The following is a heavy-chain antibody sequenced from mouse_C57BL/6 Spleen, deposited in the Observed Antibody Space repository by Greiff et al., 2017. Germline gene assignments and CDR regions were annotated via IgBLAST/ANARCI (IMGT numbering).Heavy chain of an antibody. D-gene: IGHD1-1*01. V-gene: IGHV1-69*01. CDR3: ARQITYYYGSSYEYFDV. J-gene: IGHJ1*03. Sequence: QVQLQQPGAELVMPGASVKLSCKASGYTFTSYWMHWVKQRPGQGLEWIGEIDPSDSYTNYNQKFKGKSTLTVDKSSSTAYMQLSSLTSEDSAVYYCARQITYYYGSSYEYFDVWGTGTTVTVSS. CDR2: IDPSDSYT. CDR1: GYTFTSYW.